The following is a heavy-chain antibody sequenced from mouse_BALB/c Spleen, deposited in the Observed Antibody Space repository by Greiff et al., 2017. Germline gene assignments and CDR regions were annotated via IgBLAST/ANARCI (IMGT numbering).Heavy chain of an antibody. CDR2: IWSGGST. CDR3: ARYLHYAMDY. D-gene: IGHD5-1*01. Sequence: VQRVESGPGLVQPSQSLSITCTVSGFSLTSYGVHWVRQSPGKGLEWLGVIWSGGSTDYNAAFISRLSISKDNSKSQVFFKMNSLQADDTAIYYCARYLHYAMDYWGQGTSVTVSS. V-gene: IGHV2-4-1*01. CDR1: GFSLTSYG. J-gene: IGHJ4*01.